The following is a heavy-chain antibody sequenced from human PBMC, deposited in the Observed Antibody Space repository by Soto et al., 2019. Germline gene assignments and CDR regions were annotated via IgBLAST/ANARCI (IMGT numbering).Heavy chain of an antibody. D-gene: IGHD3-3*01. CDR3: ARAHYDFWSGEYYYYMDV. CDR2: ISSSSSYI. Sequence: GGSLRLSCAASGFTFSSYSMNWVRQAPGKGLEWVSSISSSSSYIYYADSVKGRLTISRDNAKNSLYLQMNSLRAEDTAVYFCARAHYDFWSGEYYYYMDVWGKGTTVTVSS. CDR1: GFTFSSYS. J-gene: IGHJ6*03. V-gene: IGHV3-21*01.